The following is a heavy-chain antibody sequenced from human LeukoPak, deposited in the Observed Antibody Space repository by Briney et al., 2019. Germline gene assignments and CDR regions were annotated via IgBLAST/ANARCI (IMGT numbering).Heavy chain of an antibody. Sequence: ASVKVSCEASGGTFSSYAISWVRQAPGQGLEWMGWISAYNGNTNYAQKLQGRVTMTTDTSTSTAYMELRSLRSDDTAVYYCARDLYYYDSSGLSAFDIWGQGTMVTVSS. J-gene: IGHJ3*02. CDR2: ISAYNGNT. V-gene: IGHV1-18*01. CDR3: ARDLYYYDSSGLSAFDI. CDR1: GGTFSSYA. D-gene: IGHD3-22*01.